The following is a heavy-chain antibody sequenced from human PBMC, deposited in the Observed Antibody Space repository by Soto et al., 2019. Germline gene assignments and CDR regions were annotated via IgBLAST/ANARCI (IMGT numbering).Heavy chain of an antibody. Sequence: QVQLVESGGGVVQPGRSLRLSWPASGFTFSSYGMHWVRQAPGKGLEWVAVISYDGSNKYYADSVKGRFTISRDNTKNTLYLQMNSLSAEATAVYYCAKESVVVITDYWGQGTLVPVSS. V-gene: IGHV3-30*18. CDR1: GFTFSSYG. CDR3: AKESVVVITDY. J-gene: IGHJ4*02. CDR2: ISYDGSNK. D-gene: IGHD3-22*01.